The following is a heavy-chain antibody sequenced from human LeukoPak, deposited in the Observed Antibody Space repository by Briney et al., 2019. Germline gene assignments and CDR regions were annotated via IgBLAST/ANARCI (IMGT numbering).Heavy chain of an antibody. Sequence: GASVKVSCKASGYTFTSYGISWVRQAPGQRLEWMGWISAHNGNTNYAQKLQGRVTMTTDTSTSTAYMELRSLRSDDTAVYYCARDRYCSSTSCYREFLDYWGQGTLVTVSS. CDR3: ARDRYCSSTSCYREFLDY. D-gene: IGHD2-2*02. CDR2: ISAHNGNT. CDR1: GYTFTSYG. J-gene: IGHJ4*02. V-gene: IGHV1-18*01.